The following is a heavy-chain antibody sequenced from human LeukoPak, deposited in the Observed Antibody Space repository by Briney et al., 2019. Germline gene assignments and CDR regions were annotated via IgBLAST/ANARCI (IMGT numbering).Heavy chain of an antibody. V-gene: IGHV3-21*01. D-gene: IGHD6-6*01. J-gene: IGHJ4*02. CDR3: ARQYSSSWDFDY. CDR2: ISSSSSYI. CDR1: GFTFSSYS. Sequence: GGSLRPSCAASGFTFSSYSMNWVRQAPGKGLEWVSSISSSSSYIYYADSVKGRFTISRDNAKNSLYLQMNSLRAEDTAVYYCARQYSSSWDFDYWGQGTLVTVSS.